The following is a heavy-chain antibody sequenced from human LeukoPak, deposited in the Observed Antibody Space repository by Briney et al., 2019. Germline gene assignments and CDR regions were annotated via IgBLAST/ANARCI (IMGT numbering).Heavy chain of an antibody. CDR3: SRGSGWLSVY. CDR2: ISGGTT. CDR1: GFTFGDYL. V-gene: IGHV3-49*03. Sequence: GGSLRLSCTPSGFTFGDYLMSWFREAPGEGLEWIGIISGGTTEYDASVKGRFTISRDDSTSIAYLQMNSLTTEATAVDYCSRGSGWLSVYWGQGTLVTVSS. J-gene: IGHJ4*02. D-gene: IGHD6-19*01.